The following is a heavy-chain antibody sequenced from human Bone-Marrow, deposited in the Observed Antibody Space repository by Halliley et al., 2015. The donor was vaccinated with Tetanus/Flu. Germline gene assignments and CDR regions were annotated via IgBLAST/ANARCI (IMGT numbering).Heavy chain of an antibody. Sequence: KSYPDSVKGRFTISRDNSKNPLYLQMNSLRVEDTAVYYCAKDLNRKIGWDSSWYSHYYAMDVWGQGTTVTVSS. J-gene: IGHJ6*02. CDR2: K. D-gene: IGHD6-13*01. CDR3: AKDLNRKIGWDSSWYSHYYAMDV. V-gene: IGHV3-33*06.